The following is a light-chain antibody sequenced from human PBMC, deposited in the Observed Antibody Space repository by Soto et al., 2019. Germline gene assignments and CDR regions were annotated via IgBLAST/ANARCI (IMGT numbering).Light chain of an antibody. V-gene: IGLV2-11*01. CDR1: SSDVGAYNY. Sequence: QSVLTQPRSVSGSPGQSVTISCTGASSDVGAYNYVSWYQQHPGKAPKLMIYDVSTRPSGVPDRFSGSKSGTTASLTISGLQAEDEADYYCCSYAGSPYVFGTGTKVPS. CDR3: CSYAGSPYV. CDR2: DVS. J-gene: IGLJ1*01.